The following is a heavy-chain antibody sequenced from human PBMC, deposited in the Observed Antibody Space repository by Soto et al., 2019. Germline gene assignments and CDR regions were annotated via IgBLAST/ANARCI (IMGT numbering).Heavy chain of an antibody. CDR1: GYTFTSYG. CDR2: ISAYNDKT. Sequence: QVQLVQSGAEVKKPGASVKVSCRASGYTFTSYGISWVRQAPGQGLEWMGWISAYNDKTTYAQKFQVRLTMTTDTSSNTAYMELRSLRYDDTAVYYCARFTGISKWTFDSWGQGTLVTVSS. CDR3: ARFTGISKWTFDS. V-gene: IGHV1-18*01. J-gene: IGHJ4*02. D-gene: IGHD1-26*01.